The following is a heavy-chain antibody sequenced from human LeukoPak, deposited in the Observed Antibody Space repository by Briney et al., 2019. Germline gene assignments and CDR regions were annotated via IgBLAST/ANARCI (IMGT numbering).Heavy chain of an antibody. V-gene: IGHV3-53*01. CDR2: LYSGGST. CDR1: GFTVSTYY. CDR3: ARIGDHYHWYLDV. Sequence: QPGGSLRLSCEGSGFTVSTYYMNWVRQAPGKGLEWVAILYSGGSTYYADSVKGRFTVSSDSSKNTLYLQMNNLRAEDTAVYYCARIGDHYHWYLDVWGRGTLVTASS. D-gene: IGHD1-26*01. J-gene: IGHJ2*01.